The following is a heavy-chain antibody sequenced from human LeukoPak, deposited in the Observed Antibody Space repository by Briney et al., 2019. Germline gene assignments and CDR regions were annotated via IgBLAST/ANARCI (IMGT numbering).Heavy chain of an antibody. CDR2: IWYDGSNK. CDR1: GFTFSSYG. CDR3: ARDTGVFYFDY. Sequence: GGSLRLSCAASGFTFSSYGMHWVRQAPGKGLEWVAVIWYDGSNKYYADSVKGRFTISRDNSKNTLYLQMNSLRAEDAAVYYCARDTGVFYFDYWGQGTLVTVSS. J-gene: IGHJ4*02. D-gene: IGHD4-23*01. V-gene: IGHV3-33*01.